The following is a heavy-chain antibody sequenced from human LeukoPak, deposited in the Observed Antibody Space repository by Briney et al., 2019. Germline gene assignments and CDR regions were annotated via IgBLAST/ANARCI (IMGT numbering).Heavy chain of an antibody. J-gene: IGHJ4*02. CDR1: GGSISSGDYY. V-gene: IGHV4-30-4*02. D-gene: IGHD4-23*01. CDR2: IYYSGST. Sequence: TSETLSLTCTVSGGSISSGDYYWSWIRQPPGKGLEWIGYIYYSGSTYYNPSLKSRVTISVDTSKNQFSLKLSSVTAADTAVYYCARVVNTYGGNVYFDYWGQGTLVTVSS. CDR3: ARVVNTYGGNVYFDY.